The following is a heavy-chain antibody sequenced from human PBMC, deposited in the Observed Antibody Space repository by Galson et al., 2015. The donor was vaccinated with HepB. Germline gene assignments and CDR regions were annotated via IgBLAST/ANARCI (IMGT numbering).Heavy chain of an antibody. V-gene: IGHV3-30*18. J-gene: IGHJ4*02. D-gene: IGHD6-13*01. Sequence: LRLSCAASGFTFSSYGMHWVRQAPGKGLEWVAVVSHDGSNKYYADSVKGRFTISRDNSKNTLYLQMNSLRAEDTAVYYCAKGGSSWSYFDYWGQGTLVTVSS. CDR2: VSHDGSNK. CDR1: GFTFSSYG. CDR3: AKGGSSWSYFDY.